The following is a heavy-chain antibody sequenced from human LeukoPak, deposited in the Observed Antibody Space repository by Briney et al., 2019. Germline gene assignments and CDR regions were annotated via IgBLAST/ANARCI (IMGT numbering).Heavy chain of an antibody. CDR2: VYDSGST. CDR3: ARFRYYGSGSYDYYGMDV. D-gene: IGHD3-10*01. Sequence: SETLSLTCTVSGGSIRSSYYYWGWIRQPPGKGLEWIGSVYDSGSTYYNPSLKSRVTISVDTSKNQFSLKLSSVTAADTAVYYCARFRYYGSGSYDYYGMDVWGQGTTVTVSS. V-gene: IGHV4-39*07. J-gene: IGHJ6*02. CDR1: GGSIRSSYYY.